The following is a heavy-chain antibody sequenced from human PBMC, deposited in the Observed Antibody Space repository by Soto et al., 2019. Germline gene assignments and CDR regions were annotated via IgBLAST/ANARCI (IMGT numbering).Heavy chain of an antibody. J-gene: IGHJ4*02. D-gene: IGHD1-1*01. CDR1: GYTFTNYY. CDR3: ARNDKSGLDY. V-gene: IGHV1-46*01. Sequence: ASVKVSCKASGYTFTNYYMHWVRQAPGQGLEWMGFINPTGGSTSYAQKFQGRVNMTRDTSTSAVYMDLSSLRSEDTAVYYCARNDKSGLDYWGQGTLVTVSS. CDR2: INPTGGST.